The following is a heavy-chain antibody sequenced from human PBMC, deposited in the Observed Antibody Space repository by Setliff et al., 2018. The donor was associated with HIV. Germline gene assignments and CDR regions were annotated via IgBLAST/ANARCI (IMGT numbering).Heavy chain of an antibody. V-gene: IGHV1-2*02. CDR1: GYTFTGYY. J-gene: IGHJ6*03. CDR3: ARVPVSNYYYYMDV. CDR2: ISANSGGT. Sequence: ASVKVSCKASGYTFTGYYMHWVRQAPGQGLEWMGWISANSGGTNYAQKFQGRVTMTRDTSISTAYMELSSLRSDDTAVYYCARVPVSNYYYYMDVWGKGTTVTVSS.